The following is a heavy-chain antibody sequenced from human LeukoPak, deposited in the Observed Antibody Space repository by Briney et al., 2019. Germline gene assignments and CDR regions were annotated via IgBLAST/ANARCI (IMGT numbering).Heavy chain of an antibody. Sequence: VASVKVSCKASGYTFTSYGISWVRQAPGQGLEWMGWISAYNGNTNYAQKLQGRVTMTTDTSTSTAYMELRSLRSDDTAVYYCARDTRGSDGYKAGTFDYWGQGTLVTVSS. D-gene: IGHD5-24*01. V-gene: IGHV1-18*01. J-gene: IGHJ4*02. CDR1: GYTFTSYG. CDR3: ARDTRGSDGYKAGTFDY. CDR2: ISAYNGNT.